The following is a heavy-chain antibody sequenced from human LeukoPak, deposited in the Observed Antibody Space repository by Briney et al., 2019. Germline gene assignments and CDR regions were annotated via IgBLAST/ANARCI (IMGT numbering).Heavy chain of an antibody. Sequence: QPGGSLRLSCAASGFTFSNYAMNWVRQAPGKGLEWVANIKQDGSEKYYVDSVKGRFTISRDNAKNSLYLQMNSLRAEDTAVYYCARHQVGGDWDFDYWGQGTLVTVSS. V-gene: IGHV3-7*01. CDR3: ARHQVGGDWDFDY. CDR2: IKQDGSEK. D-gene: IGHD2-21*02. CDR1: GFTFSNYA. J-gene: IGHJ4*02.